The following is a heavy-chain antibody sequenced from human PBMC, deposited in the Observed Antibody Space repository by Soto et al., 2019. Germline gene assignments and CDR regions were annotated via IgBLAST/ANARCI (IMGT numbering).Heavy chain of an antibody. V-gene: IGHV1-69*08. J-gene: IGHJ4*02. CDR3: ARDSLQYSSGRPNWGDPSFDY. CDR2: IIPILDIT. D-gene: IGHD3-10*01. CDR1: GGTFSNYT. Sequence: QVQLVQSGAEVRKPGSSVKVSCKASGGTFSNYTVSWVRQAPGQGLEWMGRIIPILDITTYAQKFQGRVTITADKSTSIVYMELSTLRSEDTAVYYCARDSLQYSSGRPNWGDPSFDYWGQGTLVTVSS.